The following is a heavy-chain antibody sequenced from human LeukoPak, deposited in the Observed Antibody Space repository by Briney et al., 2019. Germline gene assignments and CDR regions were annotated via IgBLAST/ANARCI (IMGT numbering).Heavy chain of an antibody. CDR2: IKQDGSEK. CDR3: ARCITIFRVVINGYYYMDV. CDR1: GFTFSSYW. J-gene: IGHJ6*03. V-gene: IGHV3-7*01. Sequence: SGGSLRHSCAASGFTFSSYWMSWVRQAPGKGLELVANIKQDGSEKYYVDSVKGRFTISRDNAKDSLYLQMNSLRAEDTAVYYCARCITIFRVVINGYYYMDVWGKGTTVTVSS. D-gene: IGHD3-3*01.